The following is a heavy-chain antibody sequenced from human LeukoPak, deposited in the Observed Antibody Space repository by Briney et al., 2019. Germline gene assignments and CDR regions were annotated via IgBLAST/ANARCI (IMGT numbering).Heavy chain of an antibody. CDR1: GFTFSSYG. CDR3: AKALNVAMVRGVITRDFDY. V-gene: IGHV3-30*18. D-gene: IGHD3-10*01. Sequence: GGSLRVSCAASGFTFSSYGMHWVRQAPGKGLEWVAVISYDGSNKYYADSVKGRFTISRDNSKNTLYLQMNSLRAEDTAVYYCAKALNVAMVRGVITRDFDYWGQGTLVTVSS. CDR2: ISYDGSNK. J-gene: IGHJ4*02.